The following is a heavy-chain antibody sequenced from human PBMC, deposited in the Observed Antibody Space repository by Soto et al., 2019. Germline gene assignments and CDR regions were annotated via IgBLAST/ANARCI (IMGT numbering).Heavy chain of an antibody. D-gene: IGHD2-2*01. Sequence: QVQLVQSWAEVKKPGSSVKVSCKASGGTFSSYAISWLRQAPGQGLEWMGGIIPIFDTAKYAQKFQGRVTITADETTSTAYVELSSLRSEDTAVYYCAIYCSSTSCFPYYYYGMDVWGQGTTVTVSS. CDR1: GGTFSSYA. CDR2: IIPIFDTA. V-gene: IGHV1-69*01. J-gene: IGHJ6*02. CDR3: AIYCSSTSCFPYYYYGMDV.